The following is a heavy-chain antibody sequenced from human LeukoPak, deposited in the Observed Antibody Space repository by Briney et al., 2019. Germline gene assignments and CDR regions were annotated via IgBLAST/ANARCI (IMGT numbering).Heavy chain of an antibody. CDR1: GGSFSGYY. D-gene: IGHD4-17*01. Sequence: SETLSLTCAVYGGSFSGYYWSWIRQPPGKGLEWIGEINHSGSTNYNPSLKSRVTISVATSKNQFSLKLSSVTAADTAVYYCARGLTVTTSDDYWGQGTLVTVSS. J-gene: IGHJ4*02. CDR3: ARGLTVTTSDDY. V-gene: IGHV4-34*01. CDR2: INHSGST.